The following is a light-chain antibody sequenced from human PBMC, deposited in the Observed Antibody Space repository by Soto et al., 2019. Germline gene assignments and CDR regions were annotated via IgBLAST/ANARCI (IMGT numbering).Light chain of an antibody. J-gene: IGKJ5*01. CDR3: QQRNTWPPIT. CDR2: DAS. CDR1: QDVSSK. V-gene: IGKV3-11*01. Sequence: ELVVTQSPATLSVSPGERVTLSCRTSQDVSSKLAWYQQKAGQAPSLLIYDASTRATGIPDRFSGSGSGTDFTLTISRLEPEDFALYYCQQRNTWPPITFGQGTRLEIK.